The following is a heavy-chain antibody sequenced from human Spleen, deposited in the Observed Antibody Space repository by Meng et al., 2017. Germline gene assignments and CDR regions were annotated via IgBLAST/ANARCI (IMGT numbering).Heavy chain of an antibody. V-gene: IGHV3-7*01. CDR2: IKQDGSEK. Sequence: GESLKISCAAPGFTFTSWVRQAPGKGLEWVANIKQDGSEKYYVDSVKGRFTISRDNAKNSLYLQMNSLRAEDTAVYYCAGSGSGSWGYWGQGTLVTVSS. CDR1: GFTFTS. J-gene: IGHJ4*02. CDR3: AGSGSGSWGY. D-gene: IGHD3-10*01.